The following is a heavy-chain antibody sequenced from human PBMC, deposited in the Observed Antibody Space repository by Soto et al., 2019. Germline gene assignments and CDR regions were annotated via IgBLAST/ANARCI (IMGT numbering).Heavy chain of an antibody. D-gene: IGHD5-12*01. CDR3: ARVKVVATLWGGYYYYYGMDV. J-gene: IGHJ6*02. CDR1: GYTFTSYD. Sequence: ASVKVSCKASGYTFTSYDINWVRQATGQGLEWMGWMNPNSGNTGYAQKFQGRVTMTRNTSISTAYMELSSLRSEDTAVYYCARVKVVATLWGGYYYYYGMDVWVQGTTVTVSS. V-gene: IGHV1-8*01. CDR2: MNPNSGNT.